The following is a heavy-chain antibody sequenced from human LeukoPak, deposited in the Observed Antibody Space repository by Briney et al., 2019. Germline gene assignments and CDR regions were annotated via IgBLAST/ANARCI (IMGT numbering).Heavy chain of an antibody. CDR3: TTDRPVGQYYYGSGSPKVSLNWNDEGKEYY. V-gene: IGHV3-15*01. CDR2: IKSKTDGGTT. Sequence: GGSLRLSCAASGFTFSNAWMSWVRQAPGQGLEWVCRIKSKTDGGTTDYAAPVKGRFTISRDDSKNTLYLQMNSLKTEDTAVYYCTTDRPVGQYYYGSGSPKVSLNWNDEGKEYYWGQGTLVTVSS. D-gene: IGHD3-10*01. CDR1: GFTFSNAW. J-gene: IGHJ4*02.